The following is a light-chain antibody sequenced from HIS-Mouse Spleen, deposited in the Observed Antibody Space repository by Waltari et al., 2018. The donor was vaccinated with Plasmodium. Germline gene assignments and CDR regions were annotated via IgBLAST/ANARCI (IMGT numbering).Light chain of an antibody. V-gene: IGLV3-10*01. CDR1: ALPNKY. CDR2: EDS. Sequence: SYELTQPPSVSVSPGQTARITCSGHALPNKYAYWYQQKSGQAPVLVIYEDSKRPSGIPDRFSGSSSGTMATLTISGAQVEDEADYYCYSTDSSGNHRVFGGGTKLTVL. J-gene: IGLJ3*02. CDR3: YSTDSSGNHRV.